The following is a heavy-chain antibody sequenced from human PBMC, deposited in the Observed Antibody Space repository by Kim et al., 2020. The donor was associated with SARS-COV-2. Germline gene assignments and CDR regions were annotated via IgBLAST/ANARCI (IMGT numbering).Heavy chain of an antibody. CDR3: ADSMVYGVISAFDL. V-gene: IGHV7-4-1*02. CDR1: GNTFSSYA. D-gene: IGHD3-10*01. J-gene: IGHJ3*01. CDR2: INTNTGKT. Sequence: ASVKVSCKASGNTFSSYAMNWVRQAPGQGLEWMGWINTNTGKTTYAQGFTGRFVFSLDTSDSTTYLQITSLKFEDTAVYYCADSMVYGVISAFDLWGQGTMVTVSS.